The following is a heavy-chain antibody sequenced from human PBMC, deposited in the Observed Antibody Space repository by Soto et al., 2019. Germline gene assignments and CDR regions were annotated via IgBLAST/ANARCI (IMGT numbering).Heavy chain of an antibody. D-gene: IGHD3-10*01. Sequence: EVPLVESGGGLIQPGGSLRLSCAASGFTVSSNYMSWVRQAPGKGLEWVSSISSSSSYIYYADSVKGRFTISRDNAKNSLYLQMNSLRAEDTAVYYCASGDHMGYFDYWGQGTLVTVSS. V-gene: IGHV3-21*01. CDR2: ISSSSSYI. CDR1: GFTVSSNY. CDR3: ASGDHMGYFDY. J-gene: IGHJ4*02.